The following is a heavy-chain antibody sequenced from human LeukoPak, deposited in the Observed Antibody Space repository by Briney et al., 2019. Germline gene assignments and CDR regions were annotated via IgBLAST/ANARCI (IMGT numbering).Heavy chain of an antibody. CDR1: GFTYDDYR. V-gene: IGHV3-20*04. CDR3: ASAGAYCGAEFDF. CDR2: FNWSGCSI. J-gene: IGHJ4*02. D-gene: IGHD7-27*01. Sequence: GVSLTLSCAASGFTYDDYRMRWLPQSPGKGREGVFHFNWSGCSIGCADSVKGRFTIPRDNAEHSLYLQMNRLRAEDTALYYCASAGAYCGAEFDFWGQGTLVTVSS.